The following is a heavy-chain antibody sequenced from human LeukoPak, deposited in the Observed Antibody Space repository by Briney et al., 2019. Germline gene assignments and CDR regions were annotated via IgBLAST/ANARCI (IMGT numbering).Heavy chain of an antibody. Sequence: KTSETLSLTCTVSGGSISSSSYYWSWIRQPPGKGLEWIGEINHSGSTNYNPSLKSRVTISVDTSKNQFSLKLSSVTAADTAVYYCARLARPGRNREIVVAKDYWGQGTLVTVSS. D-gene: IGHD3-22*01. J-gene: IGHJ4*02. CDR1: GGSISSSSYY. V-gene: IGHV4-39*07. CDR3: ARLARPGRNREIVVAKDY. CDR2: INHSGST.